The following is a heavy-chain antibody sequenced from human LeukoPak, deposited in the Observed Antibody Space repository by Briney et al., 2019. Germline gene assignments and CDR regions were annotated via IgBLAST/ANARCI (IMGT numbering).Heavy chain of an antibody. CDR2: IYYSGST. Sequence: PSETLSLTCTVSGGSINNYYWSWIRQPPGKGLEWIGYIYYSGSTKYNPSLKSRVTISLHTSKNQFSLNVSSVTAADTAVYYCARVYSWAFDIWGQGTMVTVSS. CDR3: ARVYSWAFDI. D-gene: IGHD4-11*01. V-gene: IGHV4-59*01. J-gene: IGHJ3*02. CDR1: GGSINNYY.